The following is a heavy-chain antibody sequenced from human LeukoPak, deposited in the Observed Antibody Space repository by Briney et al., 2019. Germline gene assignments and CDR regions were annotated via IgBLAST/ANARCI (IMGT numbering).Heavy chain of an antibody. CDR2: ISGSGGST. D-gene: IGHD3-16*02. CDR3: AKDYRSLHVLFYMDV. CDR1: GFTFSSYA. J-gene: IGHJ6*03. V-gene: IGHV3-23*01. Sequence: PGGSLRLSCAASGFTFSSYAMSWVRQAPGKGLEWVSAISGSGGSTYYADSVKGRFTISRDNSKNTLYLQMNSLRAEDAAVYYCAKDYRSLHVLFYMDVWGKGTTVTVSS.